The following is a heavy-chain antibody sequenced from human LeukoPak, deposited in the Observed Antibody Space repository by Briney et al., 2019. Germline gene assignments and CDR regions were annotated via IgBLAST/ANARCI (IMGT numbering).Heavy chain of an antibody. J-gene: IGHJ5*02. CDR1: GFTFGDYA. CDR3: ARGSGYCSSTSCYFGLVKNWFDP. D-gene: IGHD2-2*01. Sequence: GSLRLSCTASGFTFGDYAMSWFRQPPGKGLEWIGEINHSGSTNYNPSLKSRVTISVDTSKNQFSLKLSSVTAADTAVYYCARGSGYCSSTSCYFGLVKNWFDPWGQGTLVTVSS. CDR2: INHSGST. V-gene: IGHV4-34*01.